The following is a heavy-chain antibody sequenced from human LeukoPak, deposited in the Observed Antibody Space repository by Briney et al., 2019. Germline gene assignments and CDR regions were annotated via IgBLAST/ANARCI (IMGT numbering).Heavy chain of an antibody. D-gene: IGHD3-10*01. CDR3: ARSHGSGSYYNLNDY. CDR2: ISYSGST. J-gene: IGHJ4*02. Sequence: SETLSLTCTVSGGSISRSSYYWGWIRQPPGKGLEWIGSISYSGSTYYKSSLKSRVTISVDTSKNQFSLKLTSVTAADTAVYYCARSHGSGSYYNLNDYWGQGNLVTVSS. CDR1: GGSISRSSYY. V-gene: IGHV4-39*07.